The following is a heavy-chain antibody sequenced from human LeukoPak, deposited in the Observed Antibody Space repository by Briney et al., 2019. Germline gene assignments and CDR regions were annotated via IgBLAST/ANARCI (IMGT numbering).Heavy chain of an antibody. Sequence: SETPSLTCAVNGGAFSGYYWGWIRQPPGKGLEWIGEINHSGSTNYKPSLKSRVTISVDTSKNQFSLKLSSVTAADTAVYYCARNDYGEEVDYWGQGTLVTVSS. V-gene: IGHV4-34*01. D-gene: IGHD4-17*01. J-gene: IGHJ4*02. CDR2: INHSGST. CDR1: GGAFSGYY. CDR3: ARNDYGEEVDY.